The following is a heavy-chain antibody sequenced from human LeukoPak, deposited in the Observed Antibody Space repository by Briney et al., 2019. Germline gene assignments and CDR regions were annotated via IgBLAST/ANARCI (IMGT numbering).Heavy chain of an antibody. D-gene: IGHD1-1*01. CDR1: GFTFSSYA. Sequence: PGGSLRLSCAASGFTFSSYAMSWVRQAPAKGLEWVSAISGSDGSTYYADSVKGRFTISRDNSKNTLYLQMNSLRAEDTAVYYCAKQFLGYKELDIWGQGTMVTVSS. V-gene: IGHV3-23*01. J-gene: IGHJ3*02. CDR2: ISGSDGST. CDR3: AKQFLGYKELDI.